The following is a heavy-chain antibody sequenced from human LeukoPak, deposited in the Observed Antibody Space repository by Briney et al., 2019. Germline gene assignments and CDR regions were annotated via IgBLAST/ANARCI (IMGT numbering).Heavy chain of an antibody. V-gene: IGHV1-18*01. CDR1: GYTFTNYG. Sequence: ASVKVSCKASGYTFTNYGISWVRQAPGQGLEWMGWISAYNGYTNYAQIFQGRVTMTTDASTSTAYMELRSLRSEDTAVYYCARGISGSGNIWGQGTMVTVSS. J-gene: IGHJ3*02. CDR3: ARGISGSGNI. CDR2: ISAYNGYT. D-gene: IGHD6-19*01.